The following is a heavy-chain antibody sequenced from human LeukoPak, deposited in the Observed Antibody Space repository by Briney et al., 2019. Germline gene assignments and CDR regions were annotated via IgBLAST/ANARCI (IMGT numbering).Heavy chain of an antibody. CDR2: ISYDGSNE. D-gene: IGHD5-24*01. V-gene: IGHV3-30*04. Sequence: PGGSLRLSCAASGFTFSSYVMHWVRQAPGKGLEWVAIISYDGSNEYYADSVKGRFTISRDNSKNSLYLQMNSLKTEDTAVYYCARELRGYNRLRTYYFYMDVWGKGTTVTVSS. CDR3: ARELRGYNRLRTYYFYMDV. J-gene: IGHJ6*03. CDR1: GFTFSSYV.